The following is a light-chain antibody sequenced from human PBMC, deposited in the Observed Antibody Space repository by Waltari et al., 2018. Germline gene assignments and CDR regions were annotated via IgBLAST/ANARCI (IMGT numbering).Light chain of an antibody. CDR1: SSDVGGYNY. V-gene: IGLV2-14*01. CDR3: SSYTSSSTLV. Sequence: QSALTQPASVSGSPGQSITISCTGTSSDVGGYNYVSWYQQHPGKAPKLMIYEVCNRPSGVSNRFSGSKSGNTASLTISGLQSEDEADYYCSSYTSSSTLVFGGGTKLTVL. J-gene: IGLJ2*01. CDR2: EVC.